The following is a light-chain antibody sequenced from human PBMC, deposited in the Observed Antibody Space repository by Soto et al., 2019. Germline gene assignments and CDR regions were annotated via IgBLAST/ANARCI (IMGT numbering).Light chain of an antibody. CDR1: QSIATG. V-gene: IGKV1-5*01. Sequence: DIQVTQSPSTLSASVGDGVTITCGASQSIATGLAWYQQKRGKAPKLLIFDASTLESGVPSRFSSRGSGTEFTLTISRLQPDDFAVYYCQQYSDWRPTFGKETKVDIK. CDR3: QQYSDWRPT. J-gene: IGKJ1*01. CDR2: DAS.